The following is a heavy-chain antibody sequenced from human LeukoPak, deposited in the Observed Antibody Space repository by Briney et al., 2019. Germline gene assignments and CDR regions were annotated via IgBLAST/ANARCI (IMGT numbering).Heavy chain of an antibody. Sequence: GASVKVSCKASGYTFTSYTMNWVRQAPGQGLERMGWINTNIGHPAYAQGFTGRFVFSLDTSVSTTYLQISNLKAEDSAVYFCARESPFDIATAGTPLDYWGQGTLVTVSS. J-gene: IGHJ4*02. V-gene: IGHV7-4-1*02. CDR1: GYTFTSYT. CDR3: ARESPFDIATAGTPLDY. CDR2: INTNIGHP. D-gene: IGHD6-13*01.